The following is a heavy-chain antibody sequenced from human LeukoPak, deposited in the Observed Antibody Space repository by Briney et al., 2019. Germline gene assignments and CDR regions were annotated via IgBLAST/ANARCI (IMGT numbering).Heavy chain of an antibody. CDR3: ARRGSIAARSYYYYYMDV. V-gene: IGHV4-4*09. CDR1: GGSISRYY. CDR2: IYTSVSS. D-gene: IGHD6-6*01. J-gene: IGHJ6*03. Sequence: SETLSLTCTVSGGSISRYYWSWIRQPPGTGLERIGDIYTSVSSNYNPSLKSRVTISLDTSKNQFSLKLSSVTAADTAVYYCARRGSIAARSYYYYYMDVWGKGTTVTVSS.